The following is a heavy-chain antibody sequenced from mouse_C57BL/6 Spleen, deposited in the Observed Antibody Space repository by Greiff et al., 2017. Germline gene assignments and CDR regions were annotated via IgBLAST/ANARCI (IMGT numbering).Heavy chain of an antibody. Sequence: DVKLVESGGGLVKPGGSLKLSCAASGFTFSSYTMSWVRQTPGKRLEWVATISGGGGNTYYPDSVKGRFTISRDNAKNTLYLQMSSLRSEDTALYYCARQGYIDAMDYWGQGTSVTVSA. V-gene: IGHV5-9*01. CDR1: GFTFSSYT. J-gene: IGHJ4*01. CDR2: ISGGGGNT. CDR3: ARQGYIDAMDY. D-gene: IGHD1-3*01.